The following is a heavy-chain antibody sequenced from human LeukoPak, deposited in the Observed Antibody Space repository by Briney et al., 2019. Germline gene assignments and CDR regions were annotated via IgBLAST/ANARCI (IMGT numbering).Heavy chain of an antibody. V-gene: IGHV4-59*01. CDR3: ARVGGPDTAIL. J-gene: IGHJ4*02. CDR1: GGSISSYY. D-gene: IGHD5-18*01. CDR2: IYYSGST. Sequence: SETLSLTCTVSGGSISSYYWSWIRQPPGKGLEWIGYIYYSGSTNYNPSLKSRVTISVDTSKNQFSLKLSSVTAADTAVYYCARVGGPDTAILWGQGTLVTVSS.